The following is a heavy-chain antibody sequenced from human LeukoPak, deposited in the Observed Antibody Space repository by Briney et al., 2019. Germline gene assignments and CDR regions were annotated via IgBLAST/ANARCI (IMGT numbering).Heavy chain of an antibody. J-gene: IGHJ6*02. V-gene: IGHV4-39*07. CDR2: IYYSGST. Sequence: PSETLSLTCTVSGGSISSSSYYWGWIRQPPGKGLEWIGSIYYSGSTNYNPSLKSRVTISVDTSKNQFSLKLSSVTAADTAVYYCARVFDYYYYGMDVWGQGTTVTVSS. CDR3: ARVFDYYYYGMDV. CDR1: GGSISSSSYY.